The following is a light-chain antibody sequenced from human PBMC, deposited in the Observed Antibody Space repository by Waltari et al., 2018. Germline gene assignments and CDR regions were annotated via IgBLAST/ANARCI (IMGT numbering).Light chain of an antibody. CDR1: QSVASW. J-gene: IGKJ3*01. V-gene: IGKV1-5*03. CDR3: QQYNNNSPFA. CDR2: TAS. Sequence: DIQMTQSPSTLSASVGDRVTITCRASQSVASWVAWYQQKPGKAPKLLIYTASTLESGVPSRFSGSGSGTEFTLSITSLQPDDFATYYCQQYNNNSPFAFGPGTRVDIK.